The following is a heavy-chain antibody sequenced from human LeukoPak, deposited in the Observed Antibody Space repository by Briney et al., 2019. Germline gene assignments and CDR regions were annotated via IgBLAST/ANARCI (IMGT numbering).Heavy chain of an antibody. CDR3: ARGGAVAGLY. CDR1: GFTFGSCE. Sequence: GGSLRLSCAVSGFTFGSCEMNWVRQAPGKGLEWVSYISSSGDTVYYPDSVKGRFTISRDNAKNSLYLQMNSLRGEDTAVYYCARGGAVAGLYWGQGTLVTVSS. CDR2: ISSSGDTV. V-gene: IGHV3-48*03. J-gene: IGHJ4*02. D-gene: IGHD6-19*01.